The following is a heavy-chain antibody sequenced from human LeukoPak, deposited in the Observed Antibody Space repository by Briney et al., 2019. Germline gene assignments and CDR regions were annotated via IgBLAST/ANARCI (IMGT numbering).Heavy chain of an antibody. J-gene: IGHJ4*02. D-gene: IGHD1-1*01. V-gene: IGHV4-34*01. CDR1: GGSFNGYY. CDR2: INHSGRN. Sequence: SETLSLTCAAYGGSFNGYYWSWIRQPPGKGLEWIGEINHSGRNNYNPSLKSRVTMSLDTSKNQFSLKLSSVTAADTAVYYCARATGIKVPPGYWGQGTLVTVSS. CDR3: ARATGIKVPPGY.